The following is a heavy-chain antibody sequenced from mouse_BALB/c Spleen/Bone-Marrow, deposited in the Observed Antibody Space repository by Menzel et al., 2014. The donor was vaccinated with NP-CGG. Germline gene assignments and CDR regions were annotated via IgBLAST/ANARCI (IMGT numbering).Heavy chain of an antibody. V-gene: IGHV3-1*02. CDR3: ARDYYGWFAY. Sequence: VQLKDSGPDLVKPSQSLSLTCTVTGYSITSGYSCHWIRQFPGNKLEWMGYIHYSGSTNYNPSLKSRISITRDTSKNQFFLQLNSVTTEDPAPYYCARDYYGWFAYWGQGTLVTVSA. CDR2: IHYSGST. J-gene: IGHJ3*01. CDR1: GYSITSGYS. D-gene: IGHD1-1*01.